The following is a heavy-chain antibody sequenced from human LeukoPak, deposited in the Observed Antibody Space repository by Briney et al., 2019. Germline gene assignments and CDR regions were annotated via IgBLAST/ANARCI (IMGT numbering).Heavy chain of an antibody. V-gene: IGHV4-31*03. CDR3: ARAGDIVVVVAATRFDP. Sequence: PSETLSLTCTVSGGSISSGGYYWSWIRQHPGKGLEWIGYIYYSGSTYYNPSLKSRVTISVDTSKNQFSLKLSPVTAADTAVYYCARAGDIVVVVAATRFDPWGQGTLVTVSS. CDR2: IYYSGST. D-gene: IGHD2-15*01. J-gene: IGHJ5*02. CDR1: GGSISSGGYY.